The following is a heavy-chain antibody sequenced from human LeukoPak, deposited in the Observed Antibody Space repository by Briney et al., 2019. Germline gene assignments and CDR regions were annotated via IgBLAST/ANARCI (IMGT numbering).Heavy chain of an antibody. J-gene: IGHJ4*02. V-gene: IGHV4-30-4*08. CDR2: IYYSGST. Sequence: PSETLSLTCTVSGGSISSGDYYWSWIRQPPGKGLEWIGYIYYSGSTYYNPSLKSRITISVDTSKNQFSLKLSSVTAADTAVYYCARAPSQVCFDYWGQGTLVTVSS. CDR1: GGSISSGDYY. CDR3: ARAPSQVCFDY. D-gene: IGHD1-14*01.